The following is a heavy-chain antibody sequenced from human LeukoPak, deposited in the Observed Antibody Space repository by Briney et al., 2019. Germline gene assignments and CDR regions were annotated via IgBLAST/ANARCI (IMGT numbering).Heavy chain of an antibody. CDR1: GFTVSSNY. CDR3: ARVLAVSYCDS. D-gene: IGHD2-21*01. V-gene: IGHV3-53*01. Sequence: GGSLTLSCAASGFTVSSNYMSWVRLAPGPGMEWVSVIYIGGTTYYADSVTGRFTISRDNSKNTLYLQMNSLRGEDTAVYYCARVLAVSYCDSWGQGTLVTVSS. J-gene: IGHJ4*02. CDR2: IYIGGTT.